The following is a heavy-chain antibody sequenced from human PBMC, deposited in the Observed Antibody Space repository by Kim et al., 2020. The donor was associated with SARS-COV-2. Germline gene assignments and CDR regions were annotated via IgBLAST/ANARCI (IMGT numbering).Heavy chain of an antibody. CDR2: ISSSSSYI. CDR3: ARTPHARRYYLDAFDI. Sequence: GGSLRLSCAASGFTFSSYSMNWVRQAPGKGLEWVSSISSSSSYIYYADSVKGRFTISRDNAKNSLYLQMNSLRAEDTAVYYCARTPHARRYYLDAFDIWGQGTMVTVSS. V-gene: IGHV3-21*01. J-gene: IGHJ3*02. D-gene: IGHD3-10*01. CDR1: GFTFSSYS.